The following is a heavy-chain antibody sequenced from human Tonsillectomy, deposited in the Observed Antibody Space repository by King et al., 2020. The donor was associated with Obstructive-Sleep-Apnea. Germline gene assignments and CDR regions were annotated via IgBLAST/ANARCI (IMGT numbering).Heavy chain of an antibody. D-gene: IGHD6-19*01. CDR3: TKEGPIAVAPSFFYGMDV. V-gene: IGHV3-23*04. J-gene: IGHJ6*02. CDR1: GFTFSSFA. CDR2: FGGSGSGGST. Sequence: VQLVESGGGLVQPGGSLRLSCAASGFTFSSFAMTWVRQAPGKGLEWVSTFGGSGSGGSTHYADSVKGRFTISRGDSKNSLFLQMSGLRVDDTAVYYCTKEGPIAVAPSFFYGMDVWGQGTTVTVSS.